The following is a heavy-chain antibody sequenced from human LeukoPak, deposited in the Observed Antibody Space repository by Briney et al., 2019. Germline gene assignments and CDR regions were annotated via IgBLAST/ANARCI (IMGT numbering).Heavy chain of an antibody. Sequence: SETLSLTCTVSGGSISSGGYYWSWIRQHPGKGLEWIGYIYYSGSTYYNPSLKSRVTILVDTSKNQSSLKLSSVTAADTAVYYCARGSFCSSTSCYIFDYWGQGTLVTVSS. V-gene: IGHV4-31*03. CDR1: GGSISSGGYY. CDR2: IYYSGST. CDR3: ARGSFCSSTSCYIFDY. D-gene: IGHD2-2*01. J-gene: IGHJ4*02.